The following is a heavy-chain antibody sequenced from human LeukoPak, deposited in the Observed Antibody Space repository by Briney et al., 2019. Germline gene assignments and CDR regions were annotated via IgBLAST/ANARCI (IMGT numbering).Heavy chain of an antibody. CDR2: IQSKTDGGTT. V-gene: IGHV3-15*01. Sequence: GGSLRLSCAASGFTFSDTWMTWVRQAPGKGLECVGFIQSKTDGGTTDSAAPVKGRFTVSRDDSKNTLYLQMNSLKTEDTAVYYCTTWSSQFDYWGQGTLVTVSS. CDR3: TTWSSQFDY. CDR1: GFTFSDTW. D-gene: IGHD6-6*01. J-gene: IGHJ4*02.